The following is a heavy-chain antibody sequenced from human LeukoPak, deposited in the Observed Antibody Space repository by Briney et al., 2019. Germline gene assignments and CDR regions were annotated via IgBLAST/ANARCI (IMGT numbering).Heavy chain of an antibody. Sequence: GGSLRLSRAASGFSFSSYEMSWVRQAPGKGLEWVSYINRAGTTEEYADSVKGRFTISRDNAKNSLYLQMYSLRAEDTAVYYCARGEQLNYFAYWGQGTLVTVSS. D-gene: IGHD1/OR15-1a*01. J-gene: IGHJ4*02. CDR3: ARGEQLNYFAY. CDR2: INRAGTTE. CDR1: GFSFSSYE. V-gene: IGHV3-48*03.